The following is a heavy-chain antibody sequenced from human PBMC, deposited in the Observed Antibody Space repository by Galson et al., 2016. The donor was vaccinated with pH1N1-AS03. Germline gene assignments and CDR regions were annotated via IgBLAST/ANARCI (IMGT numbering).Heavy chain of an antibody. J-gene: IGHJ3*02. CDR1: GGSVSDNSW. V-gene: IGHV4-4*03. CDR3: VRVYWSVPTPGTYGAFDI. D-gene: IGHD3-3*01. CDR2: VYRSGST. Sequence: PETLSLTCAVSGGSVSDNSWWSWVRQPPGKGLEWIGEVYRSGSTNYNPSLKSRVTISLDKSKNQLSLRLTSVTAADTAVYYCVRVYWSVPTPGTYGAFDIWGQGTTVTVSS.